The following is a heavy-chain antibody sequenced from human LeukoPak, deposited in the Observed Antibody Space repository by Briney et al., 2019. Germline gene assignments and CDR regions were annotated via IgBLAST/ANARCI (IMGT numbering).Heavy chain of an antibody. CDR1: GYTFTSYY. D-gene: IGHD3-22*01. CDR2: INPSGDST. J-gene: IGHJ3*02. CDR3: ARDTTYYYDSSGYHDAFDI. Sequence: ASVKVSCKAPGYTFTSYYMHWVRQAPGQGLEWMGIINPSGDSTSYAQKFQGRVTMTRDMSTSTVYMELSSLRSDDTAVYYCARDTTYYYDSSGYHDAFDIWGQGTMVTVSS. V-gene: IGHV1-46*01.